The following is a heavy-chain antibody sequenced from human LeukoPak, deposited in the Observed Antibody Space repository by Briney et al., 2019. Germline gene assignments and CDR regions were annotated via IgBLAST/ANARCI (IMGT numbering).Heavy chain of an antibody. Sequence: GGSLRLSCAASGFTFSSYAMSWVRQAPGKGLEWVSAISGRGGSTYYADSVKGRFTISRDNSKNTLYLQMSSLRAEDTAVYYCVKEGYSYGCYDYWGQGTLVTVSS. V-gene: IGHV3-23*01. D-gene: IGHD5-18*01. CDR3: VKEGYSYGCYDY. CDR2: ISGRGGST. J-gene: IGHJ4*02. CDR1: GFTFSSYA.